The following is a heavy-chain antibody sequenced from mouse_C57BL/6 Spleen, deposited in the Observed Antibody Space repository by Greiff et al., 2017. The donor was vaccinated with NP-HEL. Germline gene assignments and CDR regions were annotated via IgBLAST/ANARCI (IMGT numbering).Heavy chain of an antibody. CDR1: GYAFTNYL. J-gene: IGHJ3*01. Sequence: QVQLQQSGAELVRPGTSVKVSCKASGYAFTNYLIEWVKQRPGQGLEWIGVINPGSGGTNYNEKFKGKATLTADKSSSTAYMQLSSLTSEDSAVYFWARGGIYDGYFAWFAYWGQGTLVTVSA. V-gene: IGHV1-54*01. CDR3: ARGGIYDGYFAWFAY. CDR2: INPGSGGT. D-gene: IGHD2-3*01.